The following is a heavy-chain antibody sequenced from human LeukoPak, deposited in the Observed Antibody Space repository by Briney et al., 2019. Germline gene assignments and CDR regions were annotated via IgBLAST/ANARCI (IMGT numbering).Heavy chain of an antibody. V-gene: IGHV4-4*07. D-gene: IGHD3-22*01. J-gene: IGHJ3*02. Sequence: KPSETLSLTCTVSGGSISSYYWSWIRQPAGKGLEWIGRIYTSGSTNYNPSLKSRVTMSVDTSKNQFSLKLSSVTAADTAVYYCARERYYYDSSGYHSDAFDIWGQGTMVTVSS. CDR1: GGSISSYY. CDR3: ARERYYYDSSGYHSDAFDI. CDR2: IYTSGST.